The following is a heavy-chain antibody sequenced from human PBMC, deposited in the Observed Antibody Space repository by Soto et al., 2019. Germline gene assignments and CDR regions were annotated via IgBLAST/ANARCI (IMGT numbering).Heavy chain of an antibody. Sequence: SETLSLTCTVSGGSISSYYWSWIRQPPGKGLEWIGYIYYSGSTNYNPSLKSRVTISVDTSKNQFSLKLSSVTAADTAVYYCAGNYCSSTSCYANWFDPVGQGTLVTIS. D-gene: IGHD2-2*01. CDR2: IYYSGST. J-gene: IGHJ5*02. CDR3: AGNYCSSTSCYANWFDP. CDR1: GGSISSYY. V-gene: IGHV4-59*08.